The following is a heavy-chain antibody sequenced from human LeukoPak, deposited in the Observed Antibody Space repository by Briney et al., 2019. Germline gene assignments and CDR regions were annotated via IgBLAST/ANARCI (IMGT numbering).Heavy chain of an antibody. J-gene: IGHJ4*02. CDR3: AKGGSPGGPVDY. V-gene: IGHV3-30*18. D-gene: IGHD1-26*01. CDR1: GFTFRRYG. CDR2: ISYDGTNK. Sequence: GRTLRLSCAASGFTFRRYGMHRVRQAPAKGLERVAVISYDGTNKYYVASVKGRFTISRDNSKNTLYLQMNSLKAENTALYYWAKGGSPGGPVDYRGQGTLGTVAS.